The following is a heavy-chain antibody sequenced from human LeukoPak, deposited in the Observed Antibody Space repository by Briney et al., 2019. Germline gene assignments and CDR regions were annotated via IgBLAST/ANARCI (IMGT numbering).Heavy chain of an antibody. Sequence: GRSLRLSCTASGFTFGDYAMSWFRQAPGKGLEWVGFIRSKAYGGTTEYAASVKGRFTISRDDSKSIAYLQMNSLKTDDTAVYYCTRFLTYYYDSSGYFPFDYWGQGTLVTVSS. D-gene: IGHD3-22*01. CDR3: TRFLTYYYDSSGYFPFDY. V-gene: IGHV3-49*03. CDR2: IRSKAYGGTT. CDR1: GFTFGDYA. J-gene: IGHJ4*02.